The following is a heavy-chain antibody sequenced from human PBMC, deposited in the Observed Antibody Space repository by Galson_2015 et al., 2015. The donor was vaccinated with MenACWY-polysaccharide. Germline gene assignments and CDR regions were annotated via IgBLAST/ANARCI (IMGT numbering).Heavy chain of an antibody. CDR1: GFTFSTTSYA. CDR3: ARDLSGFGAFGL. V-gene: IGHV3-30-3*01. Sequence: SLRLSCAVSGFTFSTTSYAMHWVRPAPGKGLEWVAIISDDGGVKYYADSVKGRFTISRDNSKNTLYLQMSSLRPEDTALYYCARDLSGFGAFGLWGQGTMVTASS. CDR2: ISDDGGVK. J-gene: IGHJ3*01. D-gene: IGHD3-22*01.